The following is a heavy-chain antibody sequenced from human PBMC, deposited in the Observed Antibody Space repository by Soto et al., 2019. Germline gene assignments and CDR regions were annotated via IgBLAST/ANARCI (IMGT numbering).Heavy chain of an antibody. CDR3: ARDQAPYYYGSGSDYYYYGMDV. CDR1: GGTFSSYA. Sequence: QVQLVQSGAEVKKPGSSVKVSCKASGGTFSSYAISWVRQAPGQGLEWMGGIIPLFGTANYAQKYQGRVTITADESTIRAYMEMSSLRSEDTAVYYCARDQAPYYYGSGSDYYYYGMDVWGQGTTVTVSS. J-gene: IGHJ6*02. CDR2: IIPLFGTA. D-gene: IGHD3-10*01. V-gene: IGHV1-69*01.